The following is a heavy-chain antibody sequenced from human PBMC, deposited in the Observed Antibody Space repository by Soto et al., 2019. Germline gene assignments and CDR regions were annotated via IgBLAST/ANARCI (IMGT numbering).Heavy chain of an antibody. CDR3: ARRERAAGTDWWFDP. CDR1: GGSISSSSFH. V-gene: IGHV4-39*01. D-gene: IGHD6-13*01. Sequence: QLQLQESGPGLVKPSETLSLTCTVSGGSISSSSFHWGWIRQPPGKGLEWIGSIYYSGSTYYSPSLKRRVTIAVDTSKNQFSLKLSSVTAADTAVYYCARRERAAGTDWWFDPWGQGTLVTVSS. J-gene: IGHJ5*02. CDR2: IYYSGST.